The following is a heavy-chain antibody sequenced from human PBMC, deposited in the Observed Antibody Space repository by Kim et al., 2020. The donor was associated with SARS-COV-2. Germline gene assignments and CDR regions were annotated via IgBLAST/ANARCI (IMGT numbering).Heavy chain of an antibody. V-gene: IGHV4-39*01. D-gene: IGHD5-18*01. Sequence: SETLSLTCTVSGGSISSSSYYWGWIRQPPGKGLEWIGNIYYSGSTYYNPSLKSRVTISVDTSKNQFSLKLSSVTAADTAVYYCARGDGYSYDRAWGQGTLVTVSS. CDR3: ARGDGYSYDRA. J-gene: IGHJ5*02. CDR2: IYYSGST. CDR1: GGSISSSSYY.